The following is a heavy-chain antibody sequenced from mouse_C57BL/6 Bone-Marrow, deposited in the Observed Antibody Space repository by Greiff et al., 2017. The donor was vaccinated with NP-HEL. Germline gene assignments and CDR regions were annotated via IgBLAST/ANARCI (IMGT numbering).Heavy chain of an antibody. CDR1: GFSFNTYA. CDR2: IRSKSNNYAT. CDR3: VRHSPRLGYAMDY. Sequence: EVQLVESGGGLVQPKGSLKLSCAASGFSFNTYAMNWVRQAPGKGLECVARIRSKSNNYATYYADSVKDRFTISRDDSESMLYLQMNNLKTEDTAMYYCVRHSPRLGYAMDYWGQGTSVTVSS. V-gene: IGHV10-1*01. J-gene: IGHJ4*01.